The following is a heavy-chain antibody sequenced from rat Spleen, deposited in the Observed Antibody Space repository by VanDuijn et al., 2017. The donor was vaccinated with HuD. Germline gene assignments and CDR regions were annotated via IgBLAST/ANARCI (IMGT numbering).Heavy chain of an antibody. D-gene: IGHD1-9*01. CDR3: ARRHYGYTDYFDY. J-gene: IGHJ2*01. CDR1: GFTYSNYV. V-gene: IGHV5-25*01. CDR2: TSTGGGFT. Sequence: EVQLVESGGGLVQPGRSLKLSCAASGFTYSNYVMAWVRQAPTKGLEWVASTSTGGGFTFYRDSVKGRFTISRDNAKSTLSLQMDSLRSEDTATYYCARRHYGYTDYFDYWGQGVMVTVSS.